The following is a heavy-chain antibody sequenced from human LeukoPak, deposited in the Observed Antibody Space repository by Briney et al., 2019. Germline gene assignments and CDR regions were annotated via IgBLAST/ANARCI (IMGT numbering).Heavy chain of an antibody. V-gene: IGHV5-51*01. CDR1: GYSFTNHW. CDR2: IYPADSDT. Sequence: GESQKISCQVSGYSFTNHWIGWVRQMPGKGLESMGIIYPADSDTAYSPSFQGQVTISADKSISTVYLQCSSLKASDTAMYYCARQSRDGSKTRGYYFDYWGQGTLVTV. D-gene: IGHD3-10*01. CDR3: ARQSRDGSKTRGYYFDY. J-gene: IGHJ4*02.